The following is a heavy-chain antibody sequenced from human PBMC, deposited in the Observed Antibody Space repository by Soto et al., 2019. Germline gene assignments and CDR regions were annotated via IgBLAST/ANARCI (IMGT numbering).Heavy chain of an antibody. J-gene: IGHJ5*02. D-gene: IGHD1-26*01. CDR3: ARDIGGGNWFDP. CDR1: GFSFSSYE. Sequence: EVQLVESGGGLVQPGGSLRLSCEASGFSFSSYEMNWVRQAPGKGLEWVSYISTGGGAIHYADSVKGRFTVSRDNAKSSLYLQMNSLRAEDTAFYYCARDIGGGNWFDPWGQGTLVTVSS. V-gene: IGHV3-48*03. CDR2: ISTGGGAI.